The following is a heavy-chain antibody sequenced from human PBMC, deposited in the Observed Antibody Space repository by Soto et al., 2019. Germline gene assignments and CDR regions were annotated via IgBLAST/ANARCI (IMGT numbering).Heavy chain of an antibody. CDR2: ISDGGGST. CDR3: ARCPGERCARNTIFGVVGEAFDY. Sequence: EVQLLESGGGLVQPGGSLRLSCAASGFTFNNFAMSWVRQAPGKGLEWVSSISDGGGSTYYGDSVKGRFTISRDNSKNTLYLQMNSLRAEDTAVYYCARCPGERCARNTIFGVVGEAFDYGGQGTLVTVSS. V-gene: IGHV3-23*01. D-gene: IGHD3-3*01. J-gene: IGHJ4*02. CDR1: GFTFNNFA.